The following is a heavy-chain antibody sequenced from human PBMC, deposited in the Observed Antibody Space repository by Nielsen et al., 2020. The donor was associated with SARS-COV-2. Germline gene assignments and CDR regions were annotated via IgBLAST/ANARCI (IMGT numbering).Heavy chain of an antibody. CDR3: ARGPRWLKTPTQFER. CDR2: IYYSGST. Sequence: SETLSLTCTVSGGSISSGGYYWSWIRQHPGKGLEWIGYIYYSGSTYYNPSLKSRVTISVDTSKNQFSLKLSSVTAADTAVYYCARGPRWLKTPTQFERWGQGTLVTVSS. D-gene: IGHD5-24*01. V-gene: IGHV4-31*03. CDR1: GGSISSGGYY. J-gene: IGHJ5*02.